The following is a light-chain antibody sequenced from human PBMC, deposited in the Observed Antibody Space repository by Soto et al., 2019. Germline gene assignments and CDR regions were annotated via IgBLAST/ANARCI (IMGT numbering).Light chain of an antibody. CDR2: WAP. Sequence: DIVMTQSPDSLAVSLGERATINCKSSQSVLYSSNNKNYLAWYQQKPGQPPKLLIYWAPTRESGVPDRFSGSGSGTDFTLTISSLQAEDLAVYYCHQYYGTPLTFGQGTKLEIK. J-gene: IGKJ2*01. CDR1: QSVLYSSNNKNY. CDR3: HQYYGTPLT. V-gene: IGKV4-1*01.